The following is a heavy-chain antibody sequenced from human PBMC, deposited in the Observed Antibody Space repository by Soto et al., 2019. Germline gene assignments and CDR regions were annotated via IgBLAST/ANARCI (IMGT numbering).Heavy chain of an antibody. CDR1: GYTFTGYY. CDR2: INPNSGGT. CDR3: ARGMAVPRHGDHIDY. Sequence: ASVKVSCKASGYTFTGYYMHWVRQAPGQGLEWMGWINPNSGGTNYAQKFQGWVTMTRDTSISTAYMELSRLRSDDTAVYYCARGMAVPRHGDHIDYWGQGTLVTVSS. D-gene: IGHD6-19*01. V-gene: IGHV1-2*04. J-gene: IGHJ4*02.